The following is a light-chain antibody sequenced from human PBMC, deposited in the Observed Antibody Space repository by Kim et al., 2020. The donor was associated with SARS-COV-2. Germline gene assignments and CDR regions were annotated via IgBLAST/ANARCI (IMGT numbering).Light chain of an antibody. Sequence: QSALTQPDSVSGSPGQSITISCTGTSSDVGGYNYVSWYQQHPGKAPKLMIYDVSKRPSGVSNRFSGSKSGNTASLTISGLQAEDEADYYCSSYTSSSTWVFGGGTQLTVL. CDR3: SSYTSSSTWV. CDR2: DVS. CDR1: SSDVGGYNY. V-gene: IGLV2-14*01. J-gene: IGLJ3*02.